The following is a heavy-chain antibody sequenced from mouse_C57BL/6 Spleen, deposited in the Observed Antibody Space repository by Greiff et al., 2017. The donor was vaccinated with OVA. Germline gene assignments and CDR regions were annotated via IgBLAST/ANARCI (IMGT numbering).Heavy chain of an antibody. CDR2: ISSGSSTI. Sequence: EVKLQESGGGLVKPGGSLKLSCAASGFTFSDYGMHWVRQAPEKGLEWVAYISSGSSTIYYADTVKGRFTISRDNAKNTLFLQMTSLRAEDTAMYYGARSDYFDYWGQGTTLTVSS. J-gene: IGHJ2*01. CDR1: GFTFSDYG. CDR3: ARSDYFDY. V-gene: IGHV5-17*01.